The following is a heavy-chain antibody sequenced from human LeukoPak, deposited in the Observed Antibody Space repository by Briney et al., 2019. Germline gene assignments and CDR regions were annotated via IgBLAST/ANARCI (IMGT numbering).Heavy chain of an antibody. J-gene: IGHJ3*02. CDR2: ISSSSSYI. Sequence: GGSLRLSCAASGFTFSSYSMNWVRQAPGKGLEWVSSISSSSSYIYYADSVEGRFTISRDNAKNSLYLQMNSLRAEDTAVYYCAGGGFGSYGDAFDIWGQGTMVTVSS. CDR3: AGGGFGSYGDAFDI. CDR1: GFTFSSYS. D-gene: IGHD3-16*01. V-gene: IGHV3-21*01.